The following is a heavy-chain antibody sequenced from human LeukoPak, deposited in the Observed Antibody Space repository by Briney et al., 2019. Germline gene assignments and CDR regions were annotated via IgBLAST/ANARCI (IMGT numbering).Heavy chain of an antibody. CDR3: AREEIAAAGRGGFH. J-gene: IGHJ4*02. CDR2: ISVYNGNT. D-gene: IGHD6-13*01. CDR1: GYIFTSYA. Sequence: ASVKVSCKASGYIFTSYAISWVREAPVHGLEWMGWISVYNGNTNYADNFQGRVTMTTDTWTSTAYMELTNLRSDDTAIYYCAREEIAAAGRGGFHWGQGTLVTVSS. V-gene: IGHV1-18*01.